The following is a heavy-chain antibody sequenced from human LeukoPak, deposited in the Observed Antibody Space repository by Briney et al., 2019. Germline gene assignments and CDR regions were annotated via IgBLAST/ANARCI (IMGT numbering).Heavy chain of an antibody. CDR1: GFPFSSYW. D-gene: IGHD3-22*01. J-gene: IGHJ5*02. CDR3: AANYYDSSGYLMA. CDR2: IKQDGSKK. V-gene: IGHV3-7*01. Sequence: GGSLRLSCVASGFPFSSYWMTWVRQAPGKGLEWVANIKQDGSKKSYVDSVKGRFTISRDNSKNTLYLQMNSLRAEDTAVYYCAANYYDSSGYLMAWGQGTLVTVSS.